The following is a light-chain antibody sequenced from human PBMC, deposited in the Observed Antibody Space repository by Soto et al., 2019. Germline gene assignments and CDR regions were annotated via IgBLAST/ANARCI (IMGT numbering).Light chain of an antibody. CDR2: EAS. CDR1: QGISSC. Sequence: DTQMTQSPSNLSASVGDRVTMTCRTSQGISSCLAWYQQRPGKAPKLLIYEASFLQSGVPSRFSGSGSGTEFTLTISSLQPDDFATYYCQQYYSYPLTFGGGTKVEIK. J-gene: IGKJ4*01. V-gene: IGKV1-5*01. CDR3: QQYYSYPLT.